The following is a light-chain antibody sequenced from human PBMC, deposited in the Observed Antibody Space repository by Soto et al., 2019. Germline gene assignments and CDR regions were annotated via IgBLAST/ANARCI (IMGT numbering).Light chain of an antibody. Sequence: EIVVTQSPATLSLSRGERSALSCRASQSVSSYLAWYQQKPAQAPRLLIYGASTRATGIPARFSGSGSGTEFTLTISSLQSADFAVYYCQQYNNWPLSFGGGTKVDIK. CDR1: QSVSSY. V-gene: IGKV3-15*01. CDR3: QQYNNWPLS. J-gene: IGKJ4*01. CDR2: GAS.